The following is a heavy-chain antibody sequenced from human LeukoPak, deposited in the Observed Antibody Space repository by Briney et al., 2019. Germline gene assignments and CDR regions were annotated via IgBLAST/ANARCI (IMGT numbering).Heavy chain of an antibody. D-gene: IGHD4-17*01. CDR1: GYTFTGYY. CDR2: INPNSGGT. Sequence: ASVKVSCKASGYTFTGYYMHWVRQAPGQGLEWMGWINPNSGGTNYAQKFQGRVTMTRDTSISTAYMELSRLRSDDTAVYYCARDATTVTTREYYYHGMDVWGQGTTVTVSS. CDR3: ARDATTVTTREYYYHGMDV. V-gene: IGHV1-2*02. J-gene: IGHJ6*02.